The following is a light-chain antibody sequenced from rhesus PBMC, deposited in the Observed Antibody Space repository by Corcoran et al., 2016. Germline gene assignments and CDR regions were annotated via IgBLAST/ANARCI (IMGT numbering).Light chain of an antibody. J-gene: IGKJ1*01. V-gene: IGKV1-21*01. CDR1: QSISSW. Sequence: DIQMTQSPSSLPASVGDTVTITCRASQSISSWLAWYQQKPGKAPKLLIYKASSLQSGVPSRFSGGGSGTDFTLTISSLQPEDFATYFCQQYNSAPWTFGQGAKVDIK. CDR3: QQYNSAPWT. CDR2: KAS.